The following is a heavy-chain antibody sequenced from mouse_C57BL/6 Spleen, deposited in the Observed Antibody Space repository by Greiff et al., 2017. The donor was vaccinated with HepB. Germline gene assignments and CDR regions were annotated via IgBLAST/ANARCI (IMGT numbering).Heavy chain of an antibody. J-gene: IGHJ2*01. Sequence: QVQLQQPGAELVRPGSSVKLSCKASGYTFTSYWMDWVKQRPGQGLEWIGNIYPSDSETHYNQKFKDKATLTVDKSSSTAYMQLSSLTSEDSAVYYCARGYYGSSLDYWGQGTTLTVSS. CDR1: GYTFTSYW. CDR2: IYPSDSET. D-gene: IGHD1-1*01. CDR3: ARGYYGSSLDY. V-gene: IGHV1-61*01.